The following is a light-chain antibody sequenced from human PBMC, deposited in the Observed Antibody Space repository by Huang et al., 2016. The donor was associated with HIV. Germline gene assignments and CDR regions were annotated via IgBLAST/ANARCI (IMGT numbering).Light chain of an antibody. CDR2: AAS. J-gene: IGKJ1*01. V-gene: IGKV3-15*01. Sequence: EVLMTQSPDILSVSPGDRATFSCRASQNVGSNLAWYQQGPGQAPRLLIYAASTRATGVPARFSGGGSGTEFTLTISRLQSEDFATYYCQQYNTWPPWAFGQGTTVEI. CDR3: QQYNTWPPWA. CDR1: QNVGSN.